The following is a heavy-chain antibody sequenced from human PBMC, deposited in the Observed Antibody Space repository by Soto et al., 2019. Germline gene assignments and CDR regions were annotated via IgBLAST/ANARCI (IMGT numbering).Heavy chain of an antibody. CDR1: GGSISSYY. J-gene: IGHJ6*02. V-gene: IGHV4-59*01. Sequence: QVQLQESGPGLVKPSETLSLTCTVSGGSISSYYWYWIRQPPGKGLEWIGYVHYSGSTNYNPSLKSRVTISVDTPKNQFALKLSSVTTADTAVYYCARGMRDSVHYYMMDLWGQGTTVSVSS. D-gene: IGHD3-10*02. CDR3: ARGMRDSVHYYMMDL. CDR2: VHYSGST.